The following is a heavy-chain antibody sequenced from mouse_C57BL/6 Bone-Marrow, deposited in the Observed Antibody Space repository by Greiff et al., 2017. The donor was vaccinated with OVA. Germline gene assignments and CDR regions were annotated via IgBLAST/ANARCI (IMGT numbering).Heavy chain of an antibody. V-gene: IGHV5-17*01. J-gene: IGHJ1*03. CDR1: GFTFSDYG. CDR2: ISSGSSTL. CDR3: ARINYWYFDV. Sequence: EVKLVESGGGLVKPGGSLKLSCAASGFTFSDYGMHWVRQAPEKGLEWVAYISSGSSTLYYADTVKGRFTISSAHAKNTLFLQMTSLRSEDTAMYYWARINYWYFDVWGTGTTVTVSS.